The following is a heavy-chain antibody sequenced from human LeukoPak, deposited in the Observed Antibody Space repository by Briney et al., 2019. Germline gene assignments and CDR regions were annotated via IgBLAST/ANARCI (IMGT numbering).Heavy chain of an antibody. CDR3: ARVRPDPFGGVRGPGAFDI. V-gene: IGHV1-46*01. CDR1: GYTFTSYY. J-gene: IGHJ3*02. CDR2: INPSGGST. D-gene: IGHD3-16*01. Sequence: ASVKVSCKASGYTFTSYYMHWVRQAPGQGLEWMGIINPSGGSTSYAQKFQGRVTMTRDTSTSTVYMELSSLRSEDTAVYYCARVRPDPFGGVRGPGAFDIWGQGTMVTVSS.